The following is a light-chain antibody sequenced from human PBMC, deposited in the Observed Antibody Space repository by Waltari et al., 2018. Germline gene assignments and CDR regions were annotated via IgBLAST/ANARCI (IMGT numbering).Light chain of an antibody. V-gene: IGKV1-16*01. CDR3: HQDYTIPYS. Sequence: DIQMNQSPSSLSASVGDRVTVTCRASQDINKDLSWFQQKPGKAPTLLIYATSTLQRGVSSRFSGSGSGTDFSLTISSLQPEDVATYYCHQDYTIPYSFGQGTKVEIK. CDR1: QDINKD. CDR2: ATS. J-gene: IGKJ2*03.